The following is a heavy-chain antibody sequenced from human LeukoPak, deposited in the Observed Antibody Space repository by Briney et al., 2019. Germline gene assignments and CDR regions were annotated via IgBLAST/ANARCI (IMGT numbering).Heavy chain of an antibody. D-gene: IGHD3-10*01. Sequence: PSETLSLTCTVSGGSISSYYWSWIRQPPGKGLEWIGYIYYSGSTNDNPSLKIRVTISLDTSRNQFSLKLNSVTAADTAVYYCAKSNGYGLIDIWGQGTMVTVSS. CDR2: IYYSGST. V-gene: IGHV4-59*12. CDR3: AKSNGYGLIDI. J-gene: IGHJ3*02. CDR1: GGSISSYY.